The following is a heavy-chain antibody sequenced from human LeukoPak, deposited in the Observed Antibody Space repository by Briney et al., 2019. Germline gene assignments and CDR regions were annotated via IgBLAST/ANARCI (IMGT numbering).Heavy chain of an antibody. CDR1: GGSIESYY. V-gene: IGHV4-4*07. D-gene: IGHD2-2*01. J-gene: IGHJ6*03. CDR2: IYTSGST. CDR3: AGDTADPGYYYYYMDV. Sequence: SETLSLTCTVSGGSIESYYWSWIRQPAGKGLEWIGRIYTSGSTNYNPSLKSRVTMSVDTSKNQFSLKLSSVTAADTAVYYCAGDTADPGYYYYYMDVWGKGTTVTVSS.